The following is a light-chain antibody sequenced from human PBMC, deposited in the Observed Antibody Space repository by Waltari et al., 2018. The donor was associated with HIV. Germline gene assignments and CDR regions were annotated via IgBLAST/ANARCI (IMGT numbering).Light chain of an antibody. CDR2: KAS. J-gene: IGKJ2*01. V-gene: IGKV1-5*03. CDR1: QSISTW. Sequence: DTQMNQSPPTQSASVGDIVTITCRASQSISTWLAWFQQKPGEAHKMLIYKASTLDTGVPSRFSGSGSGTEFTLTISSLLPDDFATYYCQQYDNYPHTFGQGTKLE. CDR3: QQYDNYPHT.